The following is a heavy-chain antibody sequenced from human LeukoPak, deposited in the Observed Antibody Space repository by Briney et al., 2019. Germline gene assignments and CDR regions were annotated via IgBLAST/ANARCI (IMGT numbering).Heavy chain of an antibody. Sequence: ASVKVSCKASGYTFTSYAMYWVRQAPGQRLEWMGWINAGNGNTKYSQKFQGRVTITRDTSASTAYMELSSLRSEDTAVYYCARGYCGGDCYNDWFDPRGQGTLVTVSS. D-gene: IGHD2-21*02. CDR3: ARGYCGGDCYNDWFDP. CDR1: GYTFTSYA. J-gene: IGHJ5*02. CDR2: INAGNGNT. V-gene: IGHV1-3*01.